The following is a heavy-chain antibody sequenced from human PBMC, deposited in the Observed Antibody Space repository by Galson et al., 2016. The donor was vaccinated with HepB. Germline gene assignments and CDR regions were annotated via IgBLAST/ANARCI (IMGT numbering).Heavy chain of an antibody. CDR2: VYTGRGT. CDR3: ARDPCYGGNCYSVY. CDR1: EFSVSGNY. Sequence: SLRLSCAASEFSVSGNYLSWVRQAPGKGLEWVSTVYTGRGTYYADSVKDRFTVSIDTFTNIMSLQMSGLRVEDTALYYGARDPCYGGNCYSVYCGQGALVAVSS. D-gene: IGHD4-23*01. J-gene: IGHJ4*02. V-gene: IGHV3-66*01.